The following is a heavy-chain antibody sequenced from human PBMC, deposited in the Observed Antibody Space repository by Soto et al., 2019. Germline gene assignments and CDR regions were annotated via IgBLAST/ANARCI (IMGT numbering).Heavy chain of an antibody. CDR2: ISVHNGHT. J-gene: IGHJ4*02. Sequence: QPQLMQSGAEVKKPGASVRVSCKASGYSFTSYGITWVRQTPGQGLEWMGWISVHNGHTDYPQKFQGRPTMTTDTSTSTAYMELTSLRSDDTAVYYCARGRGVSSWYETPHYFDSWGQGTLVTVSS. CDR1: GYSFTSYG. D-gene: IGHD6-13*01. CDR3: ARGRGVSSWYETPHYFDS. V-gene: IGHV1-18*01.